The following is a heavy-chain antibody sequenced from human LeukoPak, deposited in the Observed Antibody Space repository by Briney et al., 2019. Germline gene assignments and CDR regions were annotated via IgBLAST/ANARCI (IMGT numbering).Heavy chain of an antibody. D-gene: IGHD6-13*01. CDR2: IYYSGST. V-gene: IGHV4-59*11. J-gene: IGHJ6*03. CDR1: GGSISSHY. CDR3: ARGRPADYYYYMDV. Sequence: PSETLSLTCTVSGGSISSHYWSWIRQPPGKGLGWIGYIYYSGSTNYNPSLKSRVTISVDTSKNQFSLKLSSVTAADTAVYYCARGRPADYYYYMDVWGKGTTVTVSS.